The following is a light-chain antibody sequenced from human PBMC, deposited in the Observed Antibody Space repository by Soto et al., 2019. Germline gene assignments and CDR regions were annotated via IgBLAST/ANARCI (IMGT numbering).Light chain of an antibody. Sequence: EIVLTQSPDTLSLSPGERATLSCRASQSVRSERLAWYQQKPGQAPRLVIFDASTRATGIPERFRGSGSGTHFTLTTTSLEPEDFAVYYCQEYYGAPPVTFGLGTRLEI. CDR3: QEYYGAPPVT. CDR2: DAS. V-gene: IGKV3-20*01. J-gene: IGKJ5*01. CDR1: QSVRSER.